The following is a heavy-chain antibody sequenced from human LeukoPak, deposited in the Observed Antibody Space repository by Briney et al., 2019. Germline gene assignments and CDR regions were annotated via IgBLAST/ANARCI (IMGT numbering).Heavy chain of an antibody. CDR1: GSTFSSYA. D-gene: IGHD4-17*01. V-gene: IGHV3-23*01. J-gene: IGHJ4*02. CDR3: AKSHDYGDYGGGYY. CDR2: ISGSGGST. Sequence: GGSLRLSCAASGSTFSSYAMSWVRQAPGKGLEWVSAISGSGGSTYYADSVKGRFTISRDNSKNTLYLQMNSLRAEDTAVYYCAKSHDYGDYGGGYYWGQGTLVTVSS.